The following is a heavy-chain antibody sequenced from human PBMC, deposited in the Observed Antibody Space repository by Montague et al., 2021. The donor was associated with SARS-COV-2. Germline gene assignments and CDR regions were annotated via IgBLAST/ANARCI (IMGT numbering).Heavy chain of an antibody. CDR1: GGSISSGGYY. D-gene: IGHD6-13*01. CDR2: IYYSGST. CDR3: ARVVGWYSSSWFDY. V-gene: IGHV4-31*03. J-gene: IGHJ4*02. Sequence: TLSLTCTVSGGSISSGGYYWSWIRQHAGKGLEWIGYIYYSGSTYYNPSLKSRVTISVDTSKNQFSLKLSSVTAADTAVYYCARVVGWYSSSWFDYWGQGTLVTVSS.